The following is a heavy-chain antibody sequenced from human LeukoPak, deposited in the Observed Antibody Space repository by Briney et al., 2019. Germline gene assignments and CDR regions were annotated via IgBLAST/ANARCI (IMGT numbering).Heavy chain of an antibody. Sequence: ASVKVSCKGSGYTFTGYYIHWVRQAPGQGLAWMGWMNPHSGGTNYAQNFRARVTMTTDTSINTAYLELTGLTSDDTALYYCARAQRTVSGLDVWGQGATVTVSS. J-gene: IGHJ6*02. CDR2: MNPHSGGT. CDR3: ARAQRTVSGLDV. CDR1: GYTFTGYY. V-gene: IGHV1-2*02. D-gene: IGHD2-2*01.